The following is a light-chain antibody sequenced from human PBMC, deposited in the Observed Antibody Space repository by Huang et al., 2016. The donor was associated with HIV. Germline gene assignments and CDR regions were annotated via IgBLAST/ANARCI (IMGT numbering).Light chain of an antibody. Sequence: DIQMTQSPSTLSASLGEGVTITCRASKNISGWLAWYQQKPRKAPNLLIYKASTLQSGVPYRFSGSGSGTDFTLIIRNLQPDDFATYYCQQYNAYPFTFGPGTKVEIK. CDR2: KAS. V-gene: IGKV1-5*03. CDR1: KNISGW. J-gene: IGKJ3*01. CDR3: QQYNAYPFT.